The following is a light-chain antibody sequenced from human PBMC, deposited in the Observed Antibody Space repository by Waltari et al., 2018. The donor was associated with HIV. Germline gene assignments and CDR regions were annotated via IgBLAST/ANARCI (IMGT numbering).Light chain of an antibody. J-gene: IGKJ1*01. CDR1: QSVSSNY. V-gene: IGKV3-20*01. CDR2: AAS. CDR3: QQYGSSPWT. Sequence: ETVLTQSPGTLSLSPGERATLSCRASQSVSSNYLAWYQQKPGQAPRLLIYAASSRATGIPDRFSGSGSGTDFTLTIHRLEPEDFAVYYCQQYGSSPWTFGQGTKVEIK.